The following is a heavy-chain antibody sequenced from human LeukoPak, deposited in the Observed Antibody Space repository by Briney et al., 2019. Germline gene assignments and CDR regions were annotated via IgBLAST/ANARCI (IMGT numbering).Heavy chain of an antibody. CDR1: GFTFSSYG. D-gene: IGHD1-26*01. Sequence: GGSLRLSCGASGFTFSSYGMHWVRQAPGKGLEWVAVIWYDGSHKYYADSVKGRFTISRDNSKNTLYLQMNSLRAEDTAVYYCAGEKANPGPPYYYYYGMDVWGQGTTVTVSS. J-gene: IGHJ6*02. CDR3: AGEKANPGPPYYYYYGMDV. V-gene: IGHV3-33*01. CDR2: IWYDGSHK.